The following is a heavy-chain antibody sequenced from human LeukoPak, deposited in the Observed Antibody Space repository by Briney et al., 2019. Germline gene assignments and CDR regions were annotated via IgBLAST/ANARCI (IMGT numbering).Heavy chain of an antibody. CDR2: MNPKNENT. J-gene: IGHJ4*02. Sequence: ASVKVSCKASGYTFTNYGIHWVRQATGQGPEWMGWMNPKNENTAYAQKFQDRVTMTGSTSISTAYMDLSSLTSEDTAVYYCARLTANDNYYGWEQTVDYWGQGTLVTVSS. V-gene: IGHV1-8*01. CDR3: ARLTANDNYYGWEQTVDY. CDR1: GYTFTNYG. D-gene: IGHD3-10*01.